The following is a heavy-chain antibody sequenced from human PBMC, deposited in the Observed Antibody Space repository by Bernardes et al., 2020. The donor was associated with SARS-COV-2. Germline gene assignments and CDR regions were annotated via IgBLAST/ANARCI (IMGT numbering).Heavy chain of an antibody. J-gene: IGHJ6*02. CDR3: ARDRGPLFSGDTYYDFWSGYYFYYYYGMDV. D-gene: IGHD3-3*01. CDR1: GFTFSSYS. Sequence: GGSLRLSCAASGFTFSSYSMNWVRQAPGKGLEWVSYISSSSSTIYYADSVKGRFTISRDNAKNSLYLQMNSLRDEDTAVYYCARDRGPLFSGDTYYDFWSGYYFYYYYGMDVWGQGTTVTVSS. V-gene: IGHV3-48*02. CDR2: ISSSSSTI.